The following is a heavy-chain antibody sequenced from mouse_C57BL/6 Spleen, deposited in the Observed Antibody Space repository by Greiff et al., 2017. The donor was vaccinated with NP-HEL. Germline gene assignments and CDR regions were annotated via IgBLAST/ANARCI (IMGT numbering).Heavy chain of an antibody. V-gene: IGHV2-2*01. CDR2: IWSGGST. CDR3: ARGDYDGFAMDY. J-gene: IGHJ4*01. Sequence: VQLVESGPGLVQPSQSLSITCTVSGFSLTSYGVHWVRQSPGKGLEWLGVIWSGGSTDYNAAFISRLSISKDNSKSQVFFKMNSLQADDTAIYYCARGDYDGFAMDYWGQGTSVTVSS. CDR1: GFSLTSYG. D-gene: IGHD2-4*01.